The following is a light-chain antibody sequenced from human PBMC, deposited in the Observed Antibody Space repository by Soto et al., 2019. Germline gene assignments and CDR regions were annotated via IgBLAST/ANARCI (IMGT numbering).Light chain of an antibody. CDR1: QGVSSY. Sequence: EIVLTQSLATLSLSPGERATLSCRASQGVSSYLAWYQQKPGQAPRLLIYDASNRATGIPARFSGSGPGTDFTLTISSLEPEDFAVYYCQLGLTFGGGTKVEIK. CDR2: DAS. V-gene: IGKV3D-11*01. CDR3: QLGLT. J-gene: IGKJ4*01.